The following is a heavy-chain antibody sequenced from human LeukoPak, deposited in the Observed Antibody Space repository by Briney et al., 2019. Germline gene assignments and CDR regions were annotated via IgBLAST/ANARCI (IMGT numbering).Heavy chain of an antibody. CDR1: GFTFDDYA. J-gene: IGHJ6*02. CDR3: AKDQGYCSSTSCYGYYYYGMDV. CDR2: ISGDGGST. V-gene: IGHV3-43*02. Sequence: GGSLRLSCAASGFTFDDYAMHWVRQAPGKGLEWVSLISGDGGSTYYADSVKGRFTISRDNSKNSLYLQMNSLRTEDTALYYCAKDQGYCSSTSCYGYYYYGMDVWGQGTTVTVSS. D-gene: IGHD2-2*01.